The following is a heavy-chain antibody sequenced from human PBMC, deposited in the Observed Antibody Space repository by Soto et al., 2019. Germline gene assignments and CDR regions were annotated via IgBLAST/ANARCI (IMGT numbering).Heavy chain of an antibody. CDR1: GFTFDYYW. CDR3: ARGDRGGFDL. D-gene: IGHD3-10*01. V-gene: IGHV3-74*01. Sequence: EVQLVESGGGLVQPGESLRLSCAASGFTFDYYWMHWVRQAPGKGLVWVSRVHSGGTTTTYADSVKGRFTISRDNARNTVSLQMSRLRAEDTAIYYCARGDRGGFDLWGLGTMVTVSS. J-gene: IGHJ3*01. CDR2: VHSGGTTT.